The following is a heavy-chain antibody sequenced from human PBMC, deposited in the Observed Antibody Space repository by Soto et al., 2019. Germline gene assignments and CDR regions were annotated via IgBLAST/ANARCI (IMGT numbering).Heavy chain of an antibody. Sequence: SETLSLTCTVSGGSISSSSYYWGWIRQPPGKGLEWIGSIYYSGSTYYNPSLKSRVTISVDTSKNQFSLKLSSVTAADTAVYYCARRHLAAAGTYYYYYGMDVWGQGTTVTVSS. CDR1: GGSISSSSYY. D-gene: IGHD6-13*01. CDR3: ARRHLAAAGTYYYYYGMDV. V-gene: IGHV4-39*01. CDR2: IYYSGST. J-gene: IGHJ6*02.